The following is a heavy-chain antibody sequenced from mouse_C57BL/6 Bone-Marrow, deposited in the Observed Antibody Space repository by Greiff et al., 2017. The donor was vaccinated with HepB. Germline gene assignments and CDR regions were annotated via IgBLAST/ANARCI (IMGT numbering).Heavy chain of an antibody. D-gene: IGHD1-1*01. V-gene: IGHV5-17*01. J-gene: IGHJ2*01. CDR2: ISSGSSTI. Sequence: EVKVEESGGGLVKPGGSLKLSCAASGFTFSDYGMHWVRQAPEKGLEWVAYISSGSSTIYYADTVKGRFTISRDNAKNTLFLQMTSLRSEDTAMYYCARGLLREYFDYWGQGTTLTVSS. CDR1: GFTFSDYG. CDR3: ARGLLREYFDY.